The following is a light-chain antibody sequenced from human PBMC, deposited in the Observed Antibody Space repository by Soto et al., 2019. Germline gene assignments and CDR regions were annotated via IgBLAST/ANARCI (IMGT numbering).Light chain of an antibody. J-gene: IGLJ1*01. CDR2: DVS. CDR3: SSYTSSSTHYV. V-gene: IGLV2-14*01. CDR1: SSDVGRYNY. Sequence: QSALTQPASVSGSPGQSITVSCTGTSSDVGRYNYVSWYQQHAGKAPKLMIYDVSFRPSGVSNRFSGSKSGNTASLTISGLQAEVEADYYCSSYTSSSTHYVFGTGTKVTVL.